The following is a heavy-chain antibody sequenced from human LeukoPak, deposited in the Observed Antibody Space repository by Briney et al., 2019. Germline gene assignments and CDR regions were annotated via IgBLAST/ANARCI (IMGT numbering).Heavy chain of an antibody. CDR1: GFTFSSYA. CDR3: AIDPNWGTHS. J-gene: IGHJ4*02. D-gene: IGHD7-27*01. CDR2: IGDSGGST. V-gene: IGHV3-23*01. Sequence: PGGSLRLPCAASGFTFSSYAMSWVRQAPGEGLEWVSAIGDSGGSTYYADSVRGRFTISRDNSKNALYLQMNSLRVEDTAVYYCAIDPNWGTHSWGQGVLVTVSS.